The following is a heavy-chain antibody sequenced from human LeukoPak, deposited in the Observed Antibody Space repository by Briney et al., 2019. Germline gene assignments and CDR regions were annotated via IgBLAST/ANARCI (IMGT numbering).Heavy chain of an antibody. CDR2: ISAYNGNT. D-gene: IGHD4-11*01. J-gene: IGHJ5*02. CDR3: ARVVSAVTTWWFDP. CDR1: GYTFTSYG. Sequence: GASVKVSCKASGYTFTSYGISWVRQAPGQGLEWMGWISAYNGNTNYAQKLQGRVTMTTDTSTGTAYMELRSLRSDDTAVYYCARVVSAVTTWWFDPWGQGTLVTVSS. V-gene: IGHV1-18*01.